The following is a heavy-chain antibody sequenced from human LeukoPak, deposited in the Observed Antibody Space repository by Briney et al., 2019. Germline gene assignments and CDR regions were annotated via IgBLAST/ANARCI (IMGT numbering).Heavy chain of an antibody. CDR2: IYSGGST. D-gene: IGHD2-2*01. CDR3: ARGVVPAVGDAFDI. V-gene: IGHV3-66*01. CDR1: GFTVSSNY. Sequence: GGSLRLSCAASGFTVSSNYMSWVRQAPGKGLEWVSVIYSGGSTYYADSVKGRFTISRDNAKNSLYLQMNSLRAEDTAVYYCARGVVPAVGDAFDIWGQGTMVTVSS. J-gene: IGHJ3*02.